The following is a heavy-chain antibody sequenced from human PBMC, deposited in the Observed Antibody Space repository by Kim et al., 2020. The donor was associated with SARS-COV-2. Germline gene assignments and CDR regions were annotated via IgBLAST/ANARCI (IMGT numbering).Heavy chain of an antibody. Sequence: QKFQGRVTITVDESTSTAYMELSSLRSEDTAVYYCARDRGYCSGGSCFHPWGQGTLVTVSS. D-gene: IGHD2-15*01. CDR3: ARDRGYCSGGSCFHP. J-gene: IGHJ5*02. V-gene: IGHV1-69*01.